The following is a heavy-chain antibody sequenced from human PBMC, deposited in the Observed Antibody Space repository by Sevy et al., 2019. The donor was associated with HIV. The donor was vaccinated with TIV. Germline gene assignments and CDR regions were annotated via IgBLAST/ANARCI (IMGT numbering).Heavy chain of an antibody. V-gene: IGHV3-48*03. D-gene: IGHD6-19*01. J-gene: IGHJ4*02. CDR2: ITLSGSTI. Sequence: GRSLKLSCTASGFTFSSYEMNWVRQAPGKGLEWVSYITLSGSTIYYADSVKGRFIISRDNAKNSLYLQMNSLRAEDTAVYYCARDRQGITVAGTAIDYWGQGTLVTVSS. CDR3: ARDRQGITVAGTAIDY. CDR1: GFTFSSYE.